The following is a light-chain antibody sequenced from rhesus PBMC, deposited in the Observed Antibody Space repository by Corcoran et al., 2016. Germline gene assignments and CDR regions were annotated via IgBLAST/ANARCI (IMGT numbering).Light chain of an antibody. CDR1: QGISSY. CDR2: KAS. J-gene: IGKJ3*01. V-gene: IGKV1-25*01. CDR3: LHYSSSTFT. Sequence: DIQMTQSPSSLSASVGDTVTIPCLASQGISSYFAWYQQKPGKAPKLLISKASTLQSGVPSRFSGSGSGQEFTCTISSLQPEDCATYYCLHYSSSTFTFGPGTKLDIK.